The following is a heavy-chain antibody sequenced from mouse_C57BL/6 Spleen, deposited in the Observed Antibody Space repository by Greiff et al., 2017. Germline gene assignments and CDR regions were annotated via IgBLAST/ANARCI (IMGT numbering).Heavy chain of an antibody. CDR2: IHPNSGST. D-gene: IGHD1-1*01. CDR3: ARGYYGSSPFAY. CDR1: GYTFTSYW. J-gene: IGHJ3*01. V-gene: IGHV1-64*01. Sequence: QVQLQQPGAELVQPGASVKLSCTASGYTFTSYWMPWVKPRPGHGLEWIGMIHPNSGSTNYNEKFKSKATLTVDKSSSTAYMQLSSLTSEDSAVYYCARGYYGSSPFAYWGQGTLVTVSA.